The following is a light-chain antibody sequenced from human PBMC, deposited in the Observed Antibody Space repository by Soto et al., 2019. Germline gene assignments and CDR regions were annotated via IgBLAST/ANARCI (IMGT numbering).Light chain of an antibody. V-gene: IGLV2-14*01. Sequence: QSVLTQPASVSGSPGQSITISCTGTSSDVGAYNYVSWYQQDPGKAPKVMIYDVSNRPSGVSHRFSASKSGNTASLTISGLQADDEDDYYGTSYITTITYVFGTGTNVTV. CDR1: SSDVGAYNY. CDR2: DVS. CDR3: TSYITTITYV. J-gene: IGLJ1*01.